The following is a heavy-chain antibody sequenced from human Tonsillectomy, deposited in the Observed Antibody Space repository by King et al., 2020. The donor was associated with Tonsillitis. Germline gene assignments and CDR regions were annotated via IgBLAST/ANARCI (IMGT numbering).Heavy chain of an antibody. D-gene: IGHD6-6*01. CDR3: ARRPRRGDWYFDL. V-gene: IGHV4-39*07. J-gene: IGHJ2*01. CDR2: IYYSGNT. CDR1: GGSISSSSNY. Sequence: QLQESGPGLVKPSETLSLTCSVSGGSISSSSNYWDWIRQPPGKGLEWIGSIYYSGNTYYNPSLKSRVTISVDTSKNQFSLKLSSVTAADTAVYYCARRPRRGDWYFDLWGRGTLVTVSS.